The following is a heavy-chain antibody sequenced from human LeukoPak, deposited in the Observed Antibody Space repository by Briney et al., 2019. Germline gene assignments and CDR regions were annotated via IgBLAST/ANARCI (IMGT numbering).Heavy chain of an antibody. V-gene: IGHV1-24*01. J-gene: IGHJ4*02. Sequence: GASVKVSCKVSGYTLTELSMHWVRQAPGKGLEWMGGFDPEDGETIYAQKFQGRVTMTEDTSTDTAYMELSRLRSDDTAVYYCARGRRTAYYFDYWGQGTLVTVSS. CDR3: ARGRRTAYYFDY. CDR2: FDPEDGET. CDR1: GYTLTELS.